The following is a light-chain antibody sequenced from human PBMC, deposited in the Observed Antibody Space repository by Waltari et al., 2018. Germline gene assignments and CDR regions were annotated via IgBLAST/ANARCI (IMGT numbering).Light chain of an antibody. CDR3: QQSYSTPYT. CDR2: AAS. CDR1: QSISNY. V-gene: IGKV1-39*01. Sequence: DIHMTQSPSSLSASVGDRVTLTCLASQSISNYLNWYQQKPGKAPKLLIYAASSLQSGVPSRFSGSGSGTDFTLTISSLQPEDFATYYCQQSYSTPYTFGQGTKLEIK. J-gene: IGKJ2*01.